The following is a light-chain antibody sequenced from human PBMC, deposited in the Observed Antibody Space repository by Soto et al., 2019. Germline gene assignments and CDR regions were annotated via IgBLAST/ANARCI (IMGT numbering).Light chain of an antibody. CDR3: QVWDRTTDFVV. J-gene: IGLJ2*01. V-gene: IGLV2-14*01. CDR1: RSDIGSYDF. Sequence: QSVLTQPASVSGSPGQSITISCTGSRSDIGSYDFVSWYQQHPGKVPKLIIYEVTHRPSGVSHRFSGSKSGSTASLTISRVEAGDEADYYCQVWDRTTDFVVFGGGTQLTVL. CDR2: EVT.